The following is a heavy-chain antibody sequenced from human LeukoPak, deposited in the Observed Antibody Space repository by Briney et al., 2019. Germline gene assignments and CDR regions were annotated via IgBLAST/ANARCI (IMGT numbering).Heavy chain of an antibody. V-gene: IGHV1-2*02. CDR1: GYTFTGYY. CDR2: INPNSGGA. D-gene: IGHD4-17*01. Sequence: GASVKVSCKASGYTFTGYYMHWVRQAPGQGLEWMGWINPNSGGANYAQKFQGRVTMTRDTSISTAYMELSSLRSEDTAVYYCASTSVGYGDYFDYWGQGTLVTVSS. J-gene: IGHJ4*02. CDR3: ASTSVGYGDYFDY.